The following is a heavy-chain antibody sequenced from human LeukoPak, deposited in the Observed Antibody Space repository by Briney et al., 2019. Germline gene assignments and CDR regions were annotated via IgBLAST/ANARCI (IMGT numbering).Heavy chain of an antibody. J-gene: IGHJ3*02. CDR3: ATPGGGYRI. D-gene: IGHD5-12*01. V-gene: IGHV1-24*01. CDR1: GYTLTELS. Sequence: ASVKVSCKVSGYTLTELSMHWVRQAPGKGLEWMGGFDPEDGETIYAQKFQGRVTMTEETSTDTAYMELSSLRSEDTAVYYCATPGGGYRIWGQGTMVTVSS. CDR2: FDPEDGET.